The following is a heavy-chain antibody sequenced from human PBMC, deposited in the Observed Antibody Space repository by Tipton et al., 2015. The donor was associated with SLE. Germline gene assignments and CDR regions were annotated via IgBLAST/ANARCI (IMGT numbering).Heavy chain of an antibody. V-gene: IGHV4-39*07. CDR1: GGSISSSSYY. CDR3: ASYSSPWYFDY. CDR2: IYYSGST. Sequence: TLSLTCTVSGGSISSSSYYWGWIRQPPGKGLEWIGSIYYSGSTYYNPSLKSRVTISVETSKNQFSLKLSSVTAADTAVYYCASYSSPWYFDYWGQGTLVTVSS. J-gene: IGHJ4*02. D-gene: IGHD6-13*01.